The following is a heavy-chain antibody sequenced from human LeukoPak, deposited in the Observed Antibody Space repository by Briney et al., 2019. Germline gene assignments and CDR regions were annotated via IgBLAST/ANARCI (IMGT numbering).Heavy chain of an antibody. Sequence: KASETLSLTCAVSGGSISSGGYSWSWIRQPPGKGLEWIGYIYYSGSTYYNPSLKSRVTISVDTSKNQFSLKLSSVTAADTAVYYCAREERYCSSTSCYTGDYWGQGTLVTVSS. V-gene: IGHV4-30-2*05. CDR1: GGSISSGGYS. J-gene: IGHJ4*02. CDR3: AREERYCSSTSCYTGDY. CDR2: IYYSGST. D-gene: IGHD2-2*02.